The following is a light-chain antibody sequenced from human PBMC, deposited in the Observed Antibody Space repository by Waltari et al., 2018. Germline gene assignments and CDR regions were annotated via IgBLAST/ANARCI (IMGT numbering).Light chain of an antibody. Sequence: DVVMTQSPLSLPVTLGQPASISCRSSQSLVSRDGNTYFNWFHQRPGQSPRRLIYKVSNRDSGVPDRFSVSGSGTDFTLRISKVEAEDGGVYYCMQGAHWPWTFGQGTKVEIE. V-gene: IGKV2-30*01. J-gene: IGKJ1*01. CDR1: QSLVSRDGNTY. CDR2: KVS. CDR3: MQGAHWPWT.